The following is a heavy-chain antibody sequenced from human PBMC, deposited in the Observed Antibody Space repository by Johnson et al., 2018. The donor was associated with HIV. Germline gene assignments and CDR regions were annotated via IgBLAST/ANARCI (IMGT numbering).Heavy chain of an antibody. J-gene: IGHJ3*02. V-gene: IGHV3-7*01. CDR3: ARSKYYYYSSGYYYLYAFDI. CDR1: GFTFSSFW. D-gene: IGHD3-22*01. CDR2: IKQDGSEK. Sequence: VQLVESGGGLVQPGGSLRLSCAASGFTFSSFWMSWVRQAPGKGLEWVANIKQDGSEKYYVDCVKDRFTISRDNAQNSLYLQMNSLRAEDTAVYYCARSKYYYYSSGYYYLYAFDIWGQGTMVTVSS.